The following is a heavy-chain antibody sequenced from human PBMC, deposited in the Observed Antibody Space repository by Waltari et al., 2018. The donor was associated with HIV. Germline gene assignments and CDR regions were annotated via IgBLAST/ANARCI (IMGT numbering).Heavy chain of an antibody. CDR3: ARGFRVGCSDATCYSHY. Sequence: VQLVESGGNLVQPGGSLRLSCAASGFTFNSYWMHSVRQAPGRGLVWVSRSNTDSTSTAYADSVKGRFTISRDNAKNTLYLQMNSLRAEDTAVYYCARGFRVGCSDATCYSHYWGQGTLVTVSA. CDR2: SNTDSTST. J-gene: IGHJ4*02. D-gene: IGHD2-15*01. CDR1: GFTFNSYW. V-gene: IGHV3-74*01.